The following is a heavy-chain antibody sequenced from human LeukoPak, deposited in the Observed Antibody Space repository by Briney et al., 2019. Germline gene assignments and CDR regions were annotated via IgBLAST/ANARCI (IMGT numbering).Heavy chain of an antibody. CDR1: GFTFTDAW. CDR3: ARAGRSGSYGYFDS. V-gene: IGHV3-72*01. CDR2: SINKAYSYTT. D-gene: IGHD1-26*01. J-gene: IGHJ4*02. Sequence: GGSLRLSCAASGFTFTDAWMSWVRQAPGKGLEWVGRSINKAYSYTTEYAASVKGRFTISRDDSKNSLYLQMDGLKTEDTAVYYCARAGRSGSYGYFDSWGQGTLVTVSS.